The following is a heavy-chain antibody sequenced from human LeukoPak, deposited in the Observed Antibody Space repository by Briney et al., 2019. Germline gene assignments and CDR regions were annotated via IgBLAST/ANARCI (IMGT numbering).Heavy chain of an antibody. Sequence: KTSETLSLTCTVSGGSISSSSYYWGWIRQPPGKGLEWIGSIYYSGSTYYNPSLKSRVTISVDTSKNQFSLKLSSVTAADTAVYYCARVVYGDYTEALDYWGQGTLVTVSS. CDR2: IYYSGST. V-gene: IGHV4-39*07. J-gene: IGHJ4*02. CDR3: ARVVYGDYTEALDY. CDR1: GGSISSSSYY. D-gene: IGHD4-17*01.